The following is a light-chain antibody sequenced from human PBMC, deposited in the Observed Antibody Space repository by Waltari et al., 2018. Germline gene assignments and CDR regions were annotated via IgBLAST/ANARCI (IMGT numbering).Light chain of an antibody. CDR2: GAS. CDR3: QQYYSSPIS. CDR1: RSVLYNSNNKDY. Sequence: EIVMTQSPDSLAVSLGERAAINCKSSRSVLYNSNNKDYLAWYQQKPQQPPKLRISGASSRESGVPDRFSGSGSGTDFTLTISSLQAEDVAVYYCQQYYSSPISFGQGTRLEIK. V-gene: IGKV4-1*01. J-gene: IGKJ5*01.